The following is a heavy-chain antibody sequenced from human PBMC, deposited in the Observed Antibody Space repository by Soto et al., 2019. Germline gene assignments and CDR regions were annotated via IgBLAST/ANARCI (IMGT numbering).Heavy chain of an antibody. J-gene: IGHJ4*02. Sequence: PGGSLRLSCAASGFTFSSYAMSWVRQAPGKGLEWVSAISGSGGSTYYADSVKGRFTISRDNSKNTLYLQMNSLRAEDTAVYYCAKVSGYYDSSGYYDYWGQGNLVTGSS. CDR3: AKVSGYYDSSGYYDY. D-gene: IGHD3-22*01. CDR2: ISGSGGST. V-gene: IGHV3-23*01. CDR1: GFTFSSYA.